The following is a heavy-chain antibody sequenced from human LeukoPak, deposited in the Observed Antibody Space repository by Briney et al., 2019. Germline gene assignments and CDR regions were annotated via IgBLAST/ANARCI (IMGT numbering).Heavy chain of an antibody. CDR1: GGSITTTNW. CDR2: VHLNGAT. V-gene: IGHV4-4*02. J-gene: IGHJ4*02. Sequence: SGTLSLTCAVSGGSITTTNWWSWVRPPPGKGLEWIGEVHLNGATNYNPSLESRFSMSIDKSNNHLSLEVTSVTAADTAMYYCTRESGAFSPFGFWGQGTLVTVSS. CDR3: TRESGAFSPFGF. D-gene: IGHD1-26*01.